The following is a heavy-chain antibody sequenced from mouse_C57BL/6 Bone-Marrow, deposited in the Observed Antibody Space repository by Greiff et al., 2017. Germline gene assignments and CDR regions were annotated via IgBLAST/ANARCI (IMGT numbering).Heavy chain of an antibody. D-gene: IGHD4-1*01. J-gene: IGHJ3*01. V-gene: IGHV1-62-2*01. Sequence: VQGVESGAELVKPGASVKLSCKASGYTFTEYTIHWVKQRSGQGLEWIGWFYPGSGSIKYNEKFKDKATLTADKSSSTVYMELSRLTSEDSAVYFCARHEGLGRGFAYWGQGTLVTVSA. CDR3: ARHEGLGRGFAY. CDR2: FYPGSGSI. CDR1: GYTFTEYT.